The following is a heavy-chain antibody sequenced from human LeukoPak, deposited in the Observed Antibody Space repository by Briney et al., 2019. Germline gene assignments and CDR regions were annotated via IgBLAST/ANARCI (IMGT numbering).Heavy chain of an antibody. CDR2: IIPIFGIA. Sequence: GASVKVSCKASGGTFSSYAISWVRQAPGQGLEWMGRIIPIFGIANYAQKFQGRVTITADKSTSTAYMELSSLRSEDTAVYYCARDAEDSSGYSLDYWGQGTLVTLSS. J-gene: IGHJ4*02. V-gene: IGHV1-69*04. D-gene: IGHD3-22*01. CDR3: ARDAEDSSGYSLDY. CDR1: GGTFSSYA.